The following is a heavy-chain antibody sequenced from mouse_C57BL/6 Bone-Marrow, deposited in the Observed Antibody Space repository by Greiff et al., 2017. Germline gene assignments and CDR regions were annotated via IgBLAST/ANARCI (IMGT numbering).Heavy chain of an antibody. CDR3: SHYYGSSYGY. J-gene: IGHJ2*01. CDR1: GYTFTSYW. Sequence: QVQLQQPGAELVKPGASVKLSCKASGYTFTSYWMHWVKQRPGQGLEWIGMIHPNSGSTNYNEKFKSKATLTVDKSSSTAYMQLSSLTSEDSAVYYCSHYYGSSYGYWGQGTTLTVSS. D-gene: IGHD1-1*01. V-gene: IGHV1-64*01. CDR2: IHPNSGST.